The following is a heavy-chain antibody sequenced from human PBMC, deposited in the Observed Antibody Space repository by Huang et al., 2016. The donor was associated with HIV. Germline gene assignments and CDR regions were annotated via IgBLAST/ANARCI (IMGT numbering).Heavy chain of an antibody. J-gene: IGHJ6*03. CDR1: GGSFSGYY. V-gene: IGHV4-34*01. Sequence: QVQLQQWGAGLLRPSETLSLTCAVYGGSFSGYYGTWIRPPPGKGLEWIGEINHSESTNYNPSHKRRVTISVDTSRNQFSLTLTSVTAADTAVYYCARGQGGYYYYYMDVWGKGTTVTVSS. CDR3: ARGQGGYYYYYMDV. CDR2: INHSEST.